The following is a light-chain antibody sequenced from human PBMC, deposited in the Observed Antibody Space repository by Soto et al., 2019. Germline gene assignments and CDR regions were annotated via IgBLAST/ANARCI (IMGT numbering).Light chain of an antibody. CDR1: SSDIGNYNY. CDR2: EVS. CDR3: CSYSAITSLGGV. V-gene: IGLV2-14*01. Sequence: QSVLTQPASVSGSPGQSITISCTGTSSDIGNYNYVSWYQQHAGEAPKLIIYEVSHRPSGVSSRFSGSKSGNTASLTISRLQAVDEADYYCCSYSAITSLGGVFGGGTKLTVL. J-gene: IGLJ3*02.